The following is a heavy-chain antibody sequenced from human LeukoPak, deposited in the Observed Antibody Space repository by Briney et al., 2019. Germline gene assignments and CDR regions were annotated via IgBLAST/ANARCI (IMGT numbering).Heavy chain of an antibody. V-gene: IGHV3-11*04. CDR1: GFTFSDYY. D-gene: IGHD3-22*01. CDR3: AREVYYYDSSGYSDAFDI. J-gene: IGHJ3*02. Sequence: GGSLRLSCAASGFTFSDYYMSWIRQAPGKGLEWVSYISSSGSTIYYADSVKGRFTISRDNAKNSLYLQMNSLRAEDTAVYYCAREVYYYDSSGYSDAFDIWGQGTMVTVSS. CDR2: ISSSGSTI.